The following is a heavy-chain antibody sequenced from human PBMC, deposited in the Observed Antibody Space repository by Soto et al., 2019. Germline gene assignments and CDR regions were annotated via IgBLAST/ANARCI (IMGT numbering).Heavy chain of an antibody. J-gene: IGHJ2*01. Sequence: QVQVGQSGAEVKKPGASVKVACKASGYSFDTFGMSWVRQAPGQGLERMGWISIEKCDTNSAQKFQDRVTMTTDTSTSTAYMELRSLTSDDTAVYYCARWYCSVGSCVTWWHFDLWGGGTLVTVSS. CDR2: ISIEKCDT. CDR3: ARWYCSVGSCVTWWHFDL. V-gene: IGHV1-18*01. D-gene: IGHD2-15*01. CDR1: GYSFDTFG.